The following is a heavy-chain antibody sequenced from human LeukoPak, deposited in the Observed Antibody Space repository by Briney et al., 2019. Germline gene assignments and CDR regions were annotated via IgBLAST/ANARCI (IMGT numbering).Heavy chain of an antibody. Sequence: SGGSLRLSCAGSGFTFSSYEMNWVRQAPGKGLEWVSNISSSGRAIYYADSVKGRFTVSRDNAKNSLYLQMNSLRAEDTAVYYCARCPRWAHFDYWGQGTLVTVSS. J-gene: IGHJ4*02. V-gene: IGHV3-48*03. CDR2: ISSSGRAI. CDR1: GFTFSSYE. D-gene: IGHD4-23*01. CDR3: ARCPRWAHFDY.